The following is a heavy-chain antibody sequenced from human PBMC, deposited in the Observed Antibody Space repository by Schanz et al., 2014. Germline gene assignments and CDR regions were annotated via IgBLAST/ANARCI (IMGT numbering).Heavy chain of an antibody. J-gene: IGHJ4*02. D-gene: IGHD3-3*02. CDR2: MFPGGNT. CDR1: GFRVITNY. Sequence: EVQLVESGGALIQPGGSLRLSCAASGFRVITNYMTWVRQAPGKGLEWVSIMFPGGNTYYADSVKGRFTISRDDSRNTFYLQLNSLRTEDTAVYYCATDHLPGLYYLDYWGQGTRVTVSS. V-gene: IGHV3-66*01. CDR3: ATDHLPGLYYLDY.